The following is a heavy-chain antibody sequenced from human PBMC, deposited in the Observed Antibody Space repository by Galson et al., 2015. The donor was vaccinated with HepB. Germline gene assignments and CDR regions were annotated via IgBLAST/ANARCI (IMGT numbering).Heavy chain of an antibody. J-gene: IGHJ6*02. CDR1: GFTFSDYY. CDR2: ISGTTGYT. CDR3: VRGGAFYGMAV. D-gene: IGHD3-16*01. Sequence: SLRLSCAASGFTFSDYYMSWIRQAPGKGLEWVSYISGTTGYTNYADSVKGRCTISRDNAKNSLYLKMNSLRAEDTAVYYCVRGGAFYGMAVWGQGTTVTVSS. V-gene: IGHV3-11*05.